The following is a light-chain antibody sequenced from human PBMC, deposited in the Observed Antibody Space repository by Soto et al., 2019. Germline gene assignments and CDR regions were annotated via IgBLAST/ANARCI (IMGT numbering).Light chain of an antibody. CDR3: MQGPRWVYT. Sequence: DVVMTQSPLSLPVTLGQPASISCRSSQSLVHSDGNTYLNWFQQRPGQSPRRLIYKVSNRDSGVPDRFSGSGSGADFTLNSSRVEAEDVGVYYCMQGPRWVYTFGQGTKLEIK. V-gene: IGKV2-30*02. J-gene: IGKJ2*01. CDR2: KVS. CDR1: QSLVHSDGNTY.